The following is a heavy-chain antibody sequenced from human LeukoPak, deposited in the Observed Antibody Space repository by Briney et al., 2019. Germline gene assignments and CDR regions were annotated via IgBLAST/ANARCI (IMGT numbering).Heavy chain of an antibody. Sequence: GGSLRLSCAASGFTFSTYNVYWVRQAPGKGLEWVSSISSTSNYIYYADSVKGRFTISRDNAKNSLYLQMNSLRAEDTAVYYCARALWSGPVYYGMDVWGQGTTVTVSS. J-gene: IGHJ6*02. V-gene: IGHV3-21*06. D-gene: IGHD3-10*01. CDR1: GFTFSTYN. CDR2: ISSTSNYI. CDR3: ARALWSGPVYYGMDV.